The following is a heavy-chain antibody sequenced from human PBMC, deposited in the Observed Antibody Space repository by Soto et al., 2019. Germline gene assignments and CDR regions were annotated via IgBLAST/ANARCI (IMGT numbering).Heavy chain of an antibody. Sequence: QVQLVESGGGVVQPGTSLRLSCAASRFTFSSYGMHWVRQAPGEGLEWVAVISYDGSEKWYAESVKGRFTISRDNSKNTLYLQMNSLRGDDTAVYYCAKGYEVSPPVASGWYSNYFYGVDVWGRGTTVTVSS. CDR2: ISYDGSEK. CDR3: AKGYEVSPPVASGWYSNYFYGVDV. J-gene: IGHJ6*02. D-gene: IGHD6-19*01. V-gene: IGHV3-30*18. CDR1: RFTFSSYG.